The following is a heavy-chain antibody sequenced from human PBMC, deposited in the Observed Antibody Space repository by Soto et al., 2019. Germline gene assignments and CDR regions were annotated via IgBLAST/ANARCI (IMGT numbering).Heavy chain of an antibody. J-gene: IGHJ6*02. V-gene: IGHV4-30-2*01. Sequence: SETLSLTCAVSGDSISRGGYSWTWIRQPPGKALEWIGNIYDSGSTSYNPSLKSRVTISVDTSKNQFSLRLTSVTAADTAVYFCARGSSSYYDYGMDVWGQGTTVTVSS. CDR3: ARGSSSYYDYGMDV. CDR1: GDSISRGGYS. D-gene: IGHD6-6*01. CDR2: IYDSGST.